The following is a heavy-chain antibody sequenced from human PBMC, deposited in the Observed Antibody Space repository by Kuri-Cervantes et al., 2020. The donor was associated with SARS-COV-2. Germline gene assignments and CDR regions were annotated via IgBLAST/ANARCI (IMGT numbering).Heavy chain of an antibody. CDR2: INPDGSYT. J-gene: IGHJ6*02. CDR3: ARVRYDILTGYSQLYYYYGMDV. Sequence: ETLSLTCAASGFTFSGHWIHWVRQAPGKGLVWVSRINPDGSYTNNADSVKGRFTLSRDNAKTMLFLQMNSMRAEDTAVYYCARVRYDILTGYSQLYYYYGMDVWGQGTTVTVSS. CDR1: GFTFSGHW. D-gene: IGHD3-9*01. V-gene: IGHV3-74*01.